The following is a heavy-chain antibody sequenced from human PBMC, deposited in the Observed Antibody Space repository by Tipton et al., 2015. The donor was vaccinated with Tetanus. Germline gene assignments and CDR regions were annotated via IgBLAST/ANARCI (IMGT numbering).Heavy chain of an antibody. J-gene: IGHJ4*02. V-gene: IGHV3-53*01. D-gene: IGHD5-24*01. CDR3: ARVRRGRWIQSRGYFDY. Sequence: SLRLSCATSGFTVGDNSMSWVRQAPGEGLEWVSLIYGGDSTYYADSVKSRFTISGDFSKNTVYLQMNGLRAEDTAVYYCARVRRGRWIQSRGYFDYWGQGTLVTVSS. CDR1: GFTVGDNS. CDR2: IYGGDST.